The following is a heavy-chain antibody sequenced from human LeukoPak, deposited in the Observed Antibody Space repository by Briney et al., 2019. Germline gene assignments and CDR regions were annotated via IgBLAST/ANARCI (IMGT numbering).Heavy chain of an antibody. Sequence: GGSLRLSCAASGFTFTTYTMTWVRQAPGKGLEWVSGINWNGGSTGYADSVKGRFTISRDNAKNSLYLQMNSLRAEDTALYYCARGAMDYDSSGYFDYWGQGTLVTVSS. CDR3: ARGAMDYDSSGYFDY. CDR1: GFTFTTYT. J-gene: IGHJ4*02. V-gene: IGHV3-20*04. D-gene: IGHD3-22*01. CDR2: INWNGGST.